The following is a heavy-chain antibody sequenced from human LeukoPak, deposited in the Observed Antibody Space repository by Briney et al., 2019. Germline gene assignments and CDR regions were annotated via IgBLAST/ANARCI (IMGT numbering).Heavy chain of an antibody. V-gene: IGHV3-30*04. J-gene: IGHJ4*02. Sequence: GRSLRLSCAASGFTFSSYAMHWVRQAPGKGLEWVAVISYDGSNKYYADSVKGRFTISRDNSKNTLYLQMNSLRAEDTAVYYCARERGIADTAMESFDFDYWGQGTLVTVSS. D-gene: IGHD5-18*01. CDR1: GFTFSSYA. CDR2: ISYDGSNK. CDR3: ARERGIADTAMESFDFDY.